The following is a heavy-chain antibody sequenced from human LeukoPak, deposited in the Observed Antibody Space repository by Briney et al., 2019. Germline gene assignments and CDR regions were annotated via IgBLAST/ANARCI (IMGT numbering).Heavy chain of an antibody. D-gene: IGHD3-10*01. V-gene: IGHV3-48*01. CDR1: GFTFRSC. Sequence: PGGSLRLSCAASGFTFRSCMNWVRQAPGKGLEWVSYISSSSSTIYYADSVKGRFTISRDNAKNSLYLQMSSLRAEDTAVYYCARGYYYGSEPYFDYWGQGTLVTVSS. CDR2: ISSSSSTI. J-gene: IGHJ4*02. CDR3: ARGYYYGSEPYFDY.